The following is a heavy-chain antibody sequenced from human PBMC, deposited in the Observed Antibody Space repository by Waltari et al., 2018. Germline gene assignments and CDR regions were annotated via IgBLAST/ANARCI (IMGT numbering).Heavy chain of an antibody. CDR2: LYNARNT. V-gene: IGHV3-53*01. D-gene: IGHD3-10*01. CDR1: GFNVSGYY. J-gene: IGHJ6*02. CDR3: ARGNTKYGMDV. Sequence: EVQLMESGGHLIQPGGSLRVSFAASGFNVSGYYMNWVRQAPGKGLEWVSILYNARNTYYADSVKGRFTFSRDNSKNTLYLQMNSLRAEDTAVYYCARGNTKYGMDVWGPGTTVTVSS.